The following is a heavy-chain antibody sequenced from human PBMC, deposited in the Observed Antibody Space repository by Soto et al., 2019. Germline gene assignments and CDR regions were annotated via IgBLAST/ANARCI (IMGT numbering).Heavy chain of an antibody. CDR2: ISYDGSNK. CDR3: ARCSGWYGQCYFDC. J-gene: IGHJ4*02. V-gene: IGHV3-30*03. Sequence: GGSLRLSCAASGFTFSSYGMHWVRQAPGKGLEWVAVISYDGSNKYYADSVKGRFTISRDNSKNTLYLQMNSLSAEDTAVYYCARCSGWYGQCYFDCWGQGTLVTVSS. CDR1: GFTFSSYG. D-gene: IGHD6-13*01.